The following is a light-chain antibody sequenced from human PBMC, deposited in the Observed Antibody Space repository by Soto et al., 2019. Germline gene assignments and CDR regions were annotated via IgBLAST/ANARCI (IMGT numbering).Light chain of an antibody. CDR2: DVT. Sequence: QSVLTQPASVSGSPGQSITISCTGTSSDVGGYNYVSWYQQHPGKAPKLMIYDVTTRPSGVSNRFSGSKSVNTASLTISGLQAEDEADYYCGSYTSSSTLGYVFGTGTKLTVL. V-gene: IGLV2-14*01. CDR1: SSDVGGYNY. J-gene: IGLJ1*01. CDR3: GSYTSSSTLGYV.